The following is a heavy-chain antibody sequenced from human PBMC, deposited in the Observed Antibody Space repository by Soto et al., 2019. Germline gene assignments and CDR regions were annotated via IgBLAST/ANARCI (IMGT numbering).Heavy chain of an antibody. D-gene: IGHD4-17*01. CDR2: ISAYNGNT. J-gene: IGHJ3*02. CDR3: ARDVTNGDYDSLTGGYDN. Sequence: QAQLVQSGAEVKKPGAPVKVSCKASGYTFTSYGISWVRQAPGQGLDWMGWISAYNGNTNYAQKLQGRVTMTTDTSTSTAYVDLRCLGSDDTAVYFRARDVTNGDYDSLTGGYDNWGLGTMVTVSS. V-gene: IGHV1-18*01. CDR1: GYTFTSYG.